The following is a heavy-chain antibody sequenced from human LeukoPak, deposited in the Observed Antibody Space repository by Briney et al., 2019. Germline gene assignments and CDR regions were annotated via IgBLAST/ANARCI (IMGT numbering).Heavy chain of an antibody. J-gene: IGHJ4*02. D-gene: IGHD2-2*02. CDR3: ARAYTSWSFDY. CDR2: IYYSGNT. V-gene: IGHV4-59*01. Sequence: SETLSLTCTVSGGSITTYYWSWIRQPPGKGLEWIGFIYYSGNTNYNPSLKSRVTISVDTSKNQFSLKLSSVTAADTAVYYCARAYTSWSFDYWGQGTLVTVSS. CDR1: GGSITTYY.